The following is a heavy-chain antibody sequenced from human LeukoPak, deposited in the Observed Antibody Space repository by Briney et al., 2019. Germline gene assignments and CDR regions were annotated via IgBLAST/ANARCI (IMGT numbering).Heavy chain of an antibody. Sequence: PSETLSLTCAVYGGSFSGYYWSWIRQPPGKGLEWIGEINHSGSTNYNPSLKSRVTISVDTSKNQFSLKLSSVTAADTAVYYCARDDSSGFGDAFDIWGQGTMVTVSS. J-gene: IGHJ3*02. D-gene: IGHD3-22*01. CDR1: GGSFSGYY. CDR2: INHSGST. CDR3: ARDDSSGFGDAFDI. V-gene: IGHV4-34*01.